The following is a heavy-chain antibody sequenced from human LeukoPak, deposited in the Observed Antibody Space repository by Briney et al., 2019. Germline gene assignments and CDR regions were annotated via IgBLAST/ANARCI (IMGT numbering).Heavy chain of an antibody. J-gene: IGHJ5*02. CDR2: ISCAGSNK. CDR3: ARVGLLWFGEFPNWFDP. Sequence: GGSLRLSCAASGFTLSSYAMHWVRQAPGKGLEWVAVISCAGSNKYYADSVKGRFTISRDNSKNTLYLQMNSLRVEDTAVYYCARVGLLWFGEFPNWFDPWGQGTLVTVSS. CDR1: GFTLSSYA. V-gene: IGHV3-30*14. D-gene: IGHD3-10*01.